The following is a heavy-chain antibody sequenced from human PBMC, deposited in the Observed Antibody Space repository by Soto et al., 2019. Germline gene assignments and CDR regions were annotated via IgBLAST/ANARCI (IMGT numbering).Heavy chain of an antibody. CDR2: VFGDGGGP. CDR3: AKMRGMQVWDYSLDY. CDR1: GFTFSSFA. V-gene: IGHV3-23*01. Sequence: EVQLLESGGDLVQPGGSLRLSCAASGFTFSSFAMSWVRQAPGKGLEWVSRVFGDGGGPDYADSVKGRFTISRANSKNTLYLQLSSLRVEDSALYYCAKMRGMQVWDYSLDYWGQGTLVTVSS. J-gene: IGHJ4*02. D-gene: IGHD2-21*01.